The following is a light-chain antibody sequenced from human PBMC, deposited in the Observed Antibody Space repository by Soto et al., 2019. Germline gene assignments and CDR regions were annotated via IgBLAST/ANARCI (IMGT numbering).Light chain of an antibody. CDR2: GAS. V-gene: IGKV3-15*01. J-gene: IGKJ4*01. CDR3: QHYNNWLGT. Sequence: EIVLTQSPGTLSLSPGERATLSCRASQSVSSLAWYQQKLGQAPRLLIYGASTRATGIPARFSGSGSGTEFFLNISSLQSEDSAIYYCQHYNNWLGTFGGGTKVDIK. CDR1: QSVSS.